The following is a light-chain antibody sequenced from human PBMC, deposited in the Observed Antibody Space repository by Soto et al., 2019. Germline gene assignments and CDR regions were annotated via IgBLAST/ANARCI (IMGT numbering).Light chain of an antibody. CDR3: AGWDDSLSGYV. J-gene: IGLJ1*01. Sequence: QPVLTQAPSGSGIPGQRVSISCSGRSSNIGSNYVYWYQQVPGTAPKLLIYRNNQRPSGVPDRFSGSKSGTSASLAISGLRSEDEADYYCAGWDDSLSGYVFGTGTKVTVL. CDR2: RNN. V-gene: IGLV1-47*01. CDR1: SSNIGSNY.